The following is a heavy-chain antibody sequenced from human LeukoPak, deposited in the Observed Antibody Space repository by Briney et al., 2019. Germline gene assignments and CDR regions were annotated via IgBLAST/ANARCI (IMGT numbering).Heavy chain of an antibody. D-gene: IGHD5-24*01. V-gene: IGHV1-69*06. CDR1: GGTFSSYA. J-gene: IGHJ4*02. CDR3: ARDRSNYGHKQGVGY. CDR2: IIPIFGTV. Sequence: GASVKVSCKASGGTFSSYAISWVRQAPGQGLEWMGGIIPIFGTVNYAQKFQGRVTITADKSTSTAYMELSSLRSEDTAVYYCARDRSNYGHKQGVGYWGQGTLVTVSS.